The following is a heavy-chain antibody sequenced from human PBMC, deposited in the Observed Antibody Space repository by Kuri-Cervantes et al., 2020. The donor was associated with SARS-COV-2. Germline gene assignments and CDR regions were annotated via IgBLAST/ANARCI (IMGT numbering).Heavy chain of an antibody. CDR2: ISVWNRNT. D-gene: IGHD4-11*01. CDR1: GYTFITYG. Sequence: ASVKVSCKASGYTFITYGISWVRQAPGQGLEWLGWISVWNRNTDYAQKVQGRVTVTTDTSTSTAYMELRSLRSDDTAVYFCARGHYSHFDYWGQGTLVTVSS. J-gene: IGHJ4*02. CDR3: ARGHYSHFDY. V-gene: IGHV1-18*04.